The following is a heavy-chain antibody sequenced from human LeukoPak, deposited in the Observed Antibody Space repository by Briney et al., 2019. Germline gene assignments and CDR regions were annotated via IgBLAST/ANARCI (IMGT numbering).Heavy chain of an antibody. V-gene: IGHV3-23*01. Sequence: GGSLRLSRAASGFTFSSYAMSWVRQAPGKGLEWVSAISGSGGSTYYADSVKGRFTISRDNSKNTLYLQMNSLRAEDTAVYYCAKTEDSSGWYFDYWGQGTLVTVSS. CDR2: ISGSGGST. CDR1: GFTFSSYA. CDR3: AKTEDSSGWYFDY. J-gene: IGHJ4*02. D-gene: IGHD6-19*01.